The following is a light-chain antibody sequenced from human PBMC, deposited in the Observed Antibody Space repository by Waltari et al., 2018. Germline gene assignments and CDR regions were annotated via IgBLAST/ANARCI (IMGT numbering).Light chain of an antibody. V-gene: IGLV3-9*01. CDR2: MDS. Sequence: SYELTQPLSVSVALGQTARMTCGGNNIGSKNVHWYQQKPGQAPALFINMDSNRPSGNPERFSGSNSGNTATLTISRAQAGDEADFYCQVWDSNTAVFGGGTKLTVL. CDR1: NIGSKN. J-gene: IGLJ2*01. CDR3: QVWDSNTAV.